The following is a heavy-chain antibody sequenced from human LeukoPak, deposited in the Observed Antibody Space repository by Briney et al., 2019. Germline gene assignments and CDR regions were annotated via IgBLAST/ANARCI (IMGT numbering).Heavy chain of an antibody. Sequence: SQTLSLTCAISGDSVSSNSAAWNWIRQSPSRGLEWLGRAYYRSKWFNDYAVSVNGRITINPDTSRNQFSLQLNSVTPEDTAVYYCVRWVHDDRYFDHWGQGTLVTVSS. CDR1: GDSVSSNSAA. CDR3: VRWVHDDRYFDH. CDR2: AYYRSKWFN. J-gene: IGHJ4*02. V-gene: IGHV6-1*01. D-gene: IGHD1-1*01.